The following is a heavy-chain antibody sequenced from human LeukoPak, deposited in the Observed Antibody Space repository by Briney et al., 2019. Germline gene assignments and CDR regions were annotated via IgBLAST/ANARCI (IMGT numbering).Heavy chain of an antibody. CDR3: VTETGWLFDF. CDR1: GFLFNDRY. CDR2: ISHNIDNI. Sequence: GVALRLSCAATGFLFNDRYMSWIREAPGNGMEWVAYISHNIDNIHYADSVKGRFTISRDNTKNSLFLQLTSLRADDTAVYYCVTETGWLFDFWGQGTLVTVSS. J-gene: IGHJ4*02. D-gene: IGHD3-9*01. V-gene: IGHV3-11*04.